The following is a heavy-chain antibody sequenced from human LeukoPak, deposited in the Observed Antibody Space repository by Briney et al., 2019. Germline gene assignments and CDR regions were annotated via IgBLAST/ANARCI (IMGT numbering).Heavy chain of an antibody. V-gene: IGHV4-4*07. CDR3: AGGGQWLDPFDY. CDR2: IYTSGST. Sequence: SETLSLTCTVSGGSISSYYWSWIGQPAGQGLEWIVRIYTSGSTNHNPSLKSRVTMSVDTSENHFSLKLTSVTATDTAVYYCAGGGQWLDPFDYWGQGTLVTVSS. D-gene: IGHD6-19*01. J-gene: IGHJ4*02. CDR1: GGSISSYY.